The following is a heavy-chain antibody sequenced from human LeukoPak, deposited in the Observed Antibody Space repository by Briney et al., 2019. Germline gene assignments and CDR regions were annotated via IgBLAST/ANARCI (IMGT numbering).Heavy chain of an antibody. J-gene: IGHJ4*02. CDR1: GGAISSYY. CDR2: IYYSGST. D-gene: IGHD5-18*01. V-gene: IGHV4-59*01. CDR3: ARVDTAMVTPFDY. Sequence: SETLSLTCTVSGGAISSYYWSWIRQPPGKGLEWIGYIYYSGSTNYNPSLKSRVTISVDTSKNQFSLKLSSVTAADTAVYYCARVDTAMVTPFDYWGQGTLVTVSS.